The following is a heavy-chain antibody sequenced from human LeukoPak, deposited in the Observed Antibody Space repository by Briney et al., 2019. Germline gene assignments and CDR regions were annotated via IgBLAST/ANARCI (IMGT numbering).Heavy chain of an antibody. Sequence: SETLSLTCAVYGGSFSGYYWSWIRQPPGKGLEWIGEINHSGSTNYNPSLKMRVTISVDTSKNQFSLKLSSVTAADTAVYSCARGPYYYGSGRPFDYWGQGTLVTVSS. V-gene: IGHV4-34*01. J-gene: IGHJ4*02. CDR2: INHSGST. CDR1: GGSFSGYY. D-gene: IGHD3-10*01. CDR3: ARGPYYYGSGRPFDY.